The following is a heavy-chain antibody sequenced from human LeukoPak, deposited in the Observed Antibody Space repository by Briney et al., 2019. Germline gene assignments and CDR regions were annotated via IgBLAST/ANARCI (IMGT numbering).Heavy chain of an antibody. CDR1: GYTFTGYY. D-gene: IGHD3-10*01. CDR2: INPNSGGT. J-gene: IGHJ4*02. Sequence: GASVKVSCKASGYTFTGYYMHWVRQAPGQGLEWMGWINPNSGGTNYAQKFQGRVTMTRDTSISTAYMELSRLRSDDTAVYYCARDRGVDGFGELWGPTPKYYFDYWGQGTLVTVSS. CDR3: ARDRGVDGFGELWGPTPKYYFDY. V-gene: IGHV1-2*02.